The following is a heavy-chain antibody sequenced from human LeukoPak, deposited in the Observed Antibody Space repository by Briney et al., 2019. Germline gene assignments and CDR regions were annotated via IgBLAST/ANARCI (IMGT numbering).Heavy chain of an antibody. D-gene: IGHD1-26*01. CDR2: IDYRGNT. Sequence: SETLSLTCAVSGGSVSSYYWSWIRQTPGKGLEWIGYIDYRGNTNYNPSLMSRVTISEDTSKNQFSLILTSVTAADTAVYYCATEWEQLIRTGNFDYWGQGTLVTVSS. CDR1: GGSVSSYY. J-gene: IGHJ4*02. V-gene: IGHV4-59*08. CDR3: ATEWEQLIRTGNFDY.